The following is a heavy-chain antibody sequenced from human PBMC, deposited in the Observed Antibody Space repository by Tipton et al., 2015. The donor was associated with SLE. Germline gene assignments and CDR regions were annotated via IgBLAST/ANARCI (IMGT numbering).Heavy chain of an antibody. CDR1: GFTFSSYN. Sequence: SLRLSCAASGFTFSSYNMNWVRQAPGKGLEWVSSISSSSYYIYYADSLKGRFTISRDSAKNSLYLQMNSLRAEDTAVYYCARGGYSSAWSGDAFDIWGQGTMVTVSS. CDR2: ISSSSYYI. D-gene: IGHD6-19*01. V-gene: IGHV3-21*04. J-gene: IGHJ3*02. CDR3: ARGGYSSAWSGDAFDI.